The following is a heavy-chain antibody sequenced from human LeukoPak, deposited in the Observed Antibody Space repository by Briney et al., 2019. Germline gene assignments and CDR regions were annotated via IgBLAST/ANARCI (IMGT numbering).Heavy chain of an antibody. V-gene: IGHV1-18*01. D-gene: IGHD6-19*01. J-gene: IGHJ5*02. CDR2: ISSYNGNT. Sequence: ASVKLSCNASGYTFTSYGNSWVRHAPGQGLEWMGWISSYNGNTNYAQKLQGRVTITTDTSTSTDYLELKRLRSDDTAVYYCARASGEQLLVLLDWFDPWGQGTLVTVSS. CDR3: ARASGEQLLVLLDWFDP. CDR1: GYTFTSYG.